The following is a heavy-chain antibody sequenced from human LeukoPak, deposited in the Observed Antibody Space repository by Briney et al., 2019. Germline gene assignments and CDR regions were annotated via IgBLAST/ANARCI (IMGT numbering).Heavy chain of an antibody. J-gene: IGHJ3*02. CDR2: IYTSGST. V-gene: IGHV4-4*07. CDR3: ARLAYCGGDCADDAFDI. D-gene: IGHD2-21*02. CDR1: GGSTSSYY. Sequence: SETLSLTCTVSGGSTSSYYWNWIRQPAGKGLEWIGRIYTSGSTNYNPSLKSRVTMSVDTSKSQFSLKLNSVTAADTAVYYRARLAYCGGDCADDAFDIWGQGTMVTVSS.